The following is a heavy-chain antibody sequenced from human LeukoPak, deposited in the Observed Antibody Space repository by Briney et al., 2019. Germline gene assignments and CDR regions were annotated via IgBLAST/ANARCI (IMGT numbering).Heavy chain of an antibody. CDR3: LTGPFDY. V-gene: IGHV3-73*01. CDR2: IRSKANNYAT. J-gene: IGHJ4*02. Sequence: GGSLRLSCEASEFTFSGSAMHWARQASGRGLEWLGRIRSKANNYATAYAASVKGRFTISRDDSKNTAYLQMNSLKTEDTAVYYCLTGPFDYWGQGTPVTVSS. CDR1: EFTFSGSA.